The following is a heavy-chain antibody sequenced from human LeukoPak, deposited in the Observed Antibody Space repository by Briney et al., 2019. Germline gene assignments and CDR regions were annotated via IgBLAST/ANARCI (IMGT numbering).Heavy chain of an antibody. V-gene: IGHV4-4*02. Sequence: SETLSLTCAVSGGSISSSNWWSWVRQPPGKGLEWIGEIYHSGSTNYNPSLKSRVTISVDKSKNQLSLKVGSVTAADTAVYYCARHDVTEVAFDIWGQGTMVTVSS. CDR2: IYHSGST. J-gene: IGHJ3*02. CDR3: ARHDVTEVAFDI. CDR1: GGSISSSNW.